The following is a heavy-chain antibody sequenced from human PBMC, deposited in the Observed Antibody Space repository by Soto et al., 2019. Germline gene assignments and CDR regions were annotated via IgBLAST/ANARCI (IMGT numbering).Heavy chain of an antibody. CDR2: ISGSSSST. V-gene: IGHV3-23*01. D-gene: IGHD5-12*01. Sequence: EVQLLESGGGLVQPGGSLRLSCAASGFTFNSCAMTWVRQAPGKGLEWVSTISGSSSSTFYADPVKGRFNTSRDNSKNMLYLQMDGLRAEDTAVYYCAKEYIVTTIADAFDIWGQGTMVTVSS. J-gene: IGHJ3*02. CDR3: AKEYIVTTIADAFDI. CDR1: GFTFNSCA.